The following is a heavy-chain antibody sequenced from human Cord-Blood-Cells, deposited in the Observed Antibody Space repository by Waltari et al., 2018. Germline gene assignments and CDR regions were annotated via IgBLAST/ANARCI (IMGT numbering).Heavy chain of an antibody. CDR1: GFTVSSNY. CDR3: ARDDIAAAGGRREYFQH. CDR2: IYSGGST. J-gene: IGHJ1*01. D-gene: IGHD6-13*01. V-gene: IGHV3-53*02. Sequence: EVQLVETGGGLIQPGGSLRLSCAASGFTVSSNYMSWVRQAPGKGLEWVSVIYSGGSTYYADSVKGRFTISRDNSKNTLYLQMNSLRAEDTAVYYCARDDIAAAGGRREYFQHWGQGTLVTVSS.